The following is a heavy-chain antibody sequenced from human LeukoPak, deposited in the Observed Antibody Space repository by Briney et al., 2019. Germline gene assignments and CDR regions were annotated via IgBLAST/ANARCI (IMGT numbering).Heavy chain of an antibody. J-gene: IGHJ6*03. CDR3: ARVGKKDFWSGYYRPNDYYYYYMDV. CDR1: GFTFSSYS. V-gene: IGHV3-21*01. Sequence: KAGGSLRLSCAASGFTFSSYSMNWVRQAPGKGLEWVSSISSSSSYIYYADSVKGRFTISRDNAKNSLYLQMNSLRAEDTAVYYCARVGKKDFWSGYYRPNDYYYYYMDVWGKGTTVTVSS. D-gene: IGHD3-3*01. CDR2: ISSSSSYI.